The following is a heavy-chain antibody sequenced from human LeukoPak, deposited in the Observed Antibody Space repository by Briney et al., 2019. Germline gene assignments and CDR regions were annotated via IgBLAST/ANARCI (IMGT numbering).Heavy chain of an antibody. Sequence: GGSLRLSCTASGFSLSSYEMSWVRQAPGKGLEWVSYINGRGTITYYADSVKGRFTISRDNAKNSLSLQLSSLRVEDTAIYYCARDDSLVYDILAGYPPSGYYGVDVWGKGTTVIVSS. V-gene: IGHV3-48*03. CDR2: INGRGTIT. CDR3: ARDDSLVYDILAGYPPSGYYGVDV. CDR1: GFSLSSYE. D-gene: IGHD3-9*01. J-gene: IGHJ6*04.